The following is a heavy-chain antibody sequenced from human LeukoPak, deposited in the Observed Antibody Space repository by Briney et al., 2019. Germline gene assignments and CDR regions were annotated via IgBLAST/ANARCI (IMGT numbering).Heavy chain of an antibody. Sequence: ASVQVSCKASGGTFSSYAISWVRQAPGQGLEWMGGIIPIFGTANYAQKFQGRVTITADESTSTAYMELSSLRSEDTAVYYCARDIATFQAYYFDYWGQGTLVTVSS. CDR1: GGTFSSYA. V-gene: IGHV1-69*13. CDR2: IIPIFGTA. J-gene: IGHJ4*02. CDR3: ARDIATFQAYYFDY. D-gene: IGHD3-16*01.